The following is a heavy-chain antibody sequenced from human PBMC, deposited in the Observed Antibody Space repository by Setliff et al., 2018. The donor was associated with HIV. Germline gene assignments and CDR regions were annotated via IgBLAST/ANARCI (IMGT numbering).Heavy chain of an antibody. CDR2: IKEDGSEK. D-gene: IGHD3-10*01. Sequence: GGSLRLSCAASGFSFDDYTMHWVRQAPGKGLEWVANIKEDGSEKYYVDSVKGRFTISRDNAKNSLYLQMSSLRSEDTAVYYCARDSFYLYYYYMDVWGKGTTVTVSS. CDR1: GFSFDDYT. J-gene: IGHJ6*03. CDR3: ARDSFYLYYYYMDV. V-gene: IGHV3-7*03.